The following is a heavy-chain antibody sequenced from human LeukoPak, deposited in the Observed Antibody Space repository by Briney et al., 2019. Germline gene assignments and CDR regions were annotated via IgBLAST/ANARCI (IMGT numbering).Heavy chain of an antibody. CDR3: AKDRGATIEEGFDY. CDR1: GFTFNNFA. V-gene: IGHV3-23*01. D-gene: IGHD5-12*01. CDR2: ISGSGDRT. J-gene: IGHJ4*02. Sequence: GGSLRLSCAASGFTFNNFAMSWVRQAPGKGLEWVSTISGSGDRTYYTDSVKGRFTVSRDNPKNTLYLQMNSLRAEDTAVYYCAKDRGATIEEGFDYWGQGTLVTVSS.